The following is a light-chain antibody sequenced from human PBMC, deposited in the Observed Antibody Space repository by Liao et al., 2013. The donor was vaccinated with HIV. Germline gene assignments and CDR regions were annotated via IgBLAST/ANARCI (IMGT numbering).Light chain of an antibody. J-gene: IGLJ2*01. V-gene: IGLV3-1*01. Sequence: SDELTQTPSVSVSPGQTARIACSGDKLGNKYACWYQVKPGQSPVLVIYQDNKRPSGIPERFSGSNSGNTATLTISGTQAMDEADYYCYSATDNNPVFGGGTKLTVL. CDR3: YSATDNNPV. CDR1: KLGNKY. CDR2: QDN.